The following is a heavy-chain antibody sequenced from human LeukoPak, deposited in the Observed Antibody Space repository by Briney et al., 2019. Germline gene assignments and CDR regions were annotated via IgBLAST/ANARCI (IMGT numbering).Heavy chain of an antibody. V-gene: IGHV3-7*01. CDR2: IKEDGSKT. Sequence: QSGGSLRLSCAASSFTFSGYWMTWVRQAPGKGLEWVANIKEDGSKTFYVDSVKGRFTISRDNAKNSLYLQMNSLRAEDTAVYYCARDPYYYDSGSFAAFDIWGQRTMVTVSS. D-gene: IGHD3-10*01. CDR1: SFTFSGYW. CDR3: ARDPYYYDSGSFAAFDI. J-gene: IGHJ3*02.